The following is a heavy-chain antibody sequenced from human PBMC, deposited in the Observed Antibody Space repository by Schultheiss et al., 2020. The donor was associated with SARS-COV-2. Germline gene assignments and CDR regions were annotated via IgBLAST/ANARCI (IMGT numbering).Heavy chain of an antibody. D-gene: IGHD3-22*01. J-gene: IGHJ6*02. V-gene: IGHV1-24*01. Sequence: ASVKVSRKVSGYTHTELSMHWVRQAPGKGLVWMGGFDHEDGETIYAQKFQGRVTMTEDTSTDTAFMGQRSLRSEDTAVDYCAGEEVRITVIVVVPYCGMDVWGQGTTVTVSS. CDR3: AGEEVRITVIVVVPYCGMDV. CDR2: FDHEDGET. CDR1: GYTHTELS.